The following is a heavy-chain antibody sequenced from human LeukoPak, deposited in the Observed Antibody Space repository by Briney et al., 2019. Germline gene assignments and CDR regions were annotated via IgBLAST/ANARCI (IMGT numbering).Heavy chain of an antibody. CDR2: IFYSGST. J-gene: IGHJ3*02. Sequence: PSETLSLTCTVSGGSIRSYYWSWIRQPPGKGLEWIGYIFYSGSTIYNPSLKSRVTISVDTSKNQFSLKLSSVTAADTAVYYCAGGGLIGVVNKRGAFDIWGQGTMVTVSS. CDR3: AGGGLIGVVNKRGAFDI. CDR1: GGSIRSYY. D-gene: IGHD3-22*01. V-gene: IGHV4-59*01.